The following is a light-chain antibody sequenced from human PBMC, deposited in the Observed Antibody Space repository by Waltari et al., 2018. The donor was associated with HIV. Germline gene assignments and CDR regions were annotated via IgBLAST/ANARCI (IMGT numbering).Light chain of an antibody. CDR3: CSYAGSTTWL. CDR1: SSDVGSYNL. Sequence: SALTQPASVSGSPGQAITVSCTGSSSDVGSYNLVSWYQQHPGKAPKLMIYEDDKRPSGVSNRFSGAESGSTASLTISGLQAEDEADYYCCSYAGSTTWLFGGGTKLTVL. V-gene: IGLV2-23*01. CDR2: EDD. J-gene: IGLJ3*02.